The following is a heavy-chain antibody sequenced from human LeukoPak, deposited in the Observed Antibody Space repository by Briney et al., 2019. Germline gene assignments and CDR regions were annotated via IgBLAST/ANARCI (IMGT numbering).Heavy chain of an antibody. CDR1: GFTISGYW. Sequence: GGSLRLSCAASGFTISGYWMHWVRQAPGKGLVWVSRISGDGSITAYADSVKGRFTISRDNAKNTLYLQMNSLRDEDTAVYYCARSYSFDYWGQGTLVTVSS. CDR2: ISGDGSIT. D-gene: IGHD2-21*01. V-gene: IGHV3-74*01. CDR3: ARSYSFDY. J-gene: IGHJ4*02.